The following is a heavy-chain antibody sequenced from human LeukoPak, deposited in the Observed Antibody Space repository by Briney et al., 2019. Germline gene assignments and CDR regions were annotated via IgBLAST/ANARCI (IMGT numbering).Heavy chain of an antibody. Sequence: GGSLRLSCAAAGFTFSSYGMDWVRQAPGKGREWVAVITYDGSNKYSADSVKGRFTISRDNSKNTLYLQMNSLRAEDTAVYYCAREGDTAMGFDYWGQGTLVTVSS. CDR3: AREGDTAMGFDY. CDR1: GFTFSSYG. J-gene: IGHJ4*02. D-gene: IGHD5-18*01. CDR2: ITYDGSNK. V-gene: IGHV3-30*04.